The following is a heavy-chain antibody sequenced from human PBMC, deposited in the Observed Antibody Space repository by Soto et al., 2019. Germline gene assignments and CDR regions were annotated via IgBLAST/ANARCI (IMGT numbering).Heavy chain of an antibody. J-gene: IGHJ5*02. V-gene: IGHV1-8*01. CDR2: MNPNTGDT. CDR1: GYTFTLYD. Sequence: QVQLVQSGAEVQKPGASVRVSCKASGYTFTLYDINWVRQAPGQGLEWMGWMNPNTGDTAYAQKFQGRVAMTRNTSMTTAYMELISLRSDDTAXXXXXXXXXXXXXXXXXXXXPWGQGTLVTVSS. CDR3: XXXXXXXXXXXXXXXXP.